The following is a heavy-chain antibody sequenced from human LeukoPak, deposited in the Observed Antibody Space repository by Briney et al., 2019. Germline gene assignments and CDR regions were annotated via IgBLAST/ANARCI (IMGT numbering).Heavy chain of an antibody. CDR3: AKDRRPYYGSGSPLDY. J-gene: IGHJ4*02. V-gene: IGHV3-30*18. D-gene: IGHD3-10*01. CDR1: GFTFSSYG. CDR2: ISYDGSNK. Sequence: GGSLRLSCAASGFTFSSYGMHWVRQAPGKGLEWVAVISYDGSNKYYADSVKGRFTISRDNSKNTLYLQMNSLRAEDTAVYYCAKDRRPYYGSGSPLDYWGQGTLVTVSS.